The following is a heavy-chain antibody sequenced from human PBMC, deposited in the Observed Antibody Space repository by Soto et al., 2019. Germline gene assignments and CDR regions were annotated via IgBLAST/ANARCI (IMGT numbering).Heavy chain of an antibody. Sequence: SVKVSCKASGGTFSSYAISWVRQAPGQGLEWMGGIIPIFTTANYAQNFQGRVTITADESTSTAYMELSSLRSEDTAVYYCARRATNDFDFWSGYYDFDYWGQGTLVTVSS. V-gene: IGHV1-69*13. CDR1: GGTFSSYA. CDR2: IIPIFTTA. J-gene: IGHJ4*02. D-gene: IGHD3-3*01. CDR3: ARRATNDFDFWSGYYDFDY.